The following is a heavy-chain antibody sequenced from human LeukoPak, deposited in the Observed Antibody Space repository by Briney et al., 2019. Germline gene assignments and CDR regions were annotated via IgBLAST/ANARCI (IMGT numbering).Heavy chain of an antibody. CDR2: ISSSGGST. Sequence: GGSLRLSCAASGFAFSSYAMSCVRQAPGKGLEWVSAISSSGGSTYYTDSVKGRFTISRDNSKNTLYLQMNSLRAEDTAVYYCARDLAAGTYGLVCYMDVWGKGTTVTVSS. V-gene: IGHV3-23*01. CDR3: ARDLAAGTYGLVCYMDV. CDR1: GFAFSSYA. D-gene: IGHD6-13*01. J-gene: IGHJ6*03.